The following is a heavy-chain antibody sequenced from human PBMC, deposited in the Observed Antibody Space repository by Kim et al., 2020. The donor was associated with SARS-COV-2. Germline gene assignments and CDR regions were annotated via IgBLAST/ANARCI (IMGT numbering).Heavy chain of an antibody. Sequence: SETLSLTCTVSGGSISSGGHYWSWIRQHPGKGLEWIGYIYYSGSTYYNPSLRSRVTISVDTSKNQFSLKLSSVTAADTAVYYCAREGMYYLFVIWGQGT. D-gene: IGHD2-8*01. CDR3: AREGMYYLFVI. V-gene: IGHV4-31*03. CDR2: IYYSGST. CDR1: GGSISSGGHY. J-gene: IGHJ3*02.